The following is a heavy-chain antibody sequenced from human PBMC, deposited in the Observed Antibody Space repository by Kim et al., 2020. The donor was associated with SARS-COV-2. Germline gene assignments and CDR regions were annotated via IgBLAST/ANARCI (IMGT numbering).Heavy chain of an antibody. CDR2: IYYSGST. CDR1: GGSISSGGYY. V-gene: IGHV4-31*03. Sequence: SETLSLTCTVSGGSISSGGYYWSWIRQHPGKGLEWIGYIYYSGSTYYNPSLKSRVTISVDTSKKQFSLNLSSVTAADTAVYYCARVVGDGYIRTIYQFDQWGQGTLVTVSS. D-gene: IGHD5-12*01. J-gene: IGHJ4*02. CDR3: ARVVGDGYIRTIYQFDQ.